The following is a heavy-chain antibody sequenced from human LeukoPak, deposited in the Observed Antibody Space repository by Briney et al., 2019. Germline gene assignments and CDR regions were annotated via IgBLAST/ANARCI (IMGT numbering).Heavy chain of an antibody. J-gene: IGHJ3*02. V-gene: IGHV4-4*07. Sequence: SETLSLTCTVSAGSISSYYWSWIRQPAGKGLEWIGRIYTSGSTNYNPSLKSRVTMSVDTSKNQFSLKLSSVTAADTAVYYCARADSDWFGRTAFDIWGQGTMVTVSS. CDR2: IYTSGST. D-gene: IGHD3-10*01. CDR1: AGSISSYY. CDR3: ARADSDWFGRTAFDI.